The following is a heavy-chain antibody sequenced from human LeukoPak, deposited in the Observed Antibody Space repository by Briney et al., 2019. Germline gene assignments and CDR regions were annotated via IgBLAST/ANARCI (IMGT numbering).Heavy chain of an antibody. D-gene: IGHD5-24*01. V-gene: IGHV3-30*04. CDR1: GFIFRSYA. CDR2: ISYDEINK. J-gene: IGHJ4*02. CDR3: ARGRDGNNYYYFDY. Sequence: GGSLSLSCAASGFIFRSYAIHWVRQAPGKGLEWVAVISYDEINKYYADSVKGRFTISRDNSKNTLYLQMNSLRAEDTAVYYCARGRDGNNYYYFDYWGQGTLVTVSS.